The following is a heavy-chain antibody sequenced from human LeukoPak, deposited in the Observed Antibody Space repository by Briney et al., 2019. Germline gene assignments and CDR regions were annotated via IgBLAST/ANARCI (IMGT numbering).Heavy chain of an antibody. CDR1: GGSISSYF. V-gene: IGHV4-59*08. CDR3: ASGYSSGWYGV. D-gene: IGHD6-19*01. Sequence: PSETLSLTCTVSGGSISSYFWSWIWQPPGKGLEWIGYIYDSGSTNYNPSSKSRVTISVDTPKNQFSLKLSSVTAADTAVYYCASGYSSGWYGVWGQGTLVTVSS. CDR2: IYDSGST. J-gene: IGHJ4*02.